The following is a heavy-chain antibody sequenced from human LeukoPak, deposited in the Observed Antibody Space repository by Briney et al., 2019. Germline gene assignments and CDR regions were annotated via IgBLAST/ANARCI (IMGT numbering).Heavy chain of an antibody. J-gene: IGHJ4*02. CDR1: GDSISSGSSY. CDR3: ARDFGDFWSGYSQGYFDY. CDR2: LYISGSP. V-gene: IGHV4-61*02. Sequence: SETLSLTCTVSGDSISSGSSYWNWVRQPAGKGLEWIGRLYISGSPSYNPSLKSRLTISVDTSKNQFSLKLSSVTAADTAVYYCARDFGDFWSGYSQGYFDYWGQGTLVTVSS. D-gene: IGHD3-3*01.